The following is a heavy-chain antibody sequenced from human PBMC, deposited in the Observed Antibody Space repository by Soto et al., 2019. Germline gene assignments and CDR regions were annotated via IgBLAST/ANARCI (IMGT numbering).Heavy chain of an antibody. V-gene: IGHV3-23*01. CDR3: AKVLRGPEAGTWYFDL. Sequence: EVQLLESGGGLVQPGGSLRLACAASGLTFSRYTMGWVRQAPGKGLEWVSAIIASGVITYYAASVKGRFTISRDNSNKTVYLQMNSLRAEDTAVYYCAKVLRGPEAGTWYFDLWGRCTLVTVSS. CDR2: IIASGVIT. D-gene: IGHD6-13*01. J-gene: IGHJ2*01. CDR1: GLTFSRYT.